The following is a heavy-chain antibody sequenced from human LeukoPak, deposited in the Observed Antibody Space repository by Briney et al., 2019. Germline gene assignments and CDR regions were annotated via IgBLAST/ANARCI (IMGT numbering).Heavy chain of an antibody. CDR1: GGTFSSYA. V-gene: IGHV1-69*01. J-gene: IGHJ3*02. Sequence: GSSVKVSCKASGGTFSSYAISWVRQAPGQGLKWMGGIIPIFGTANYAQKFQGRVTITADESTSTAYMELSSLRSEDTAVYYCARSGGPRDAFDIWGQGTMVTVSS. D-gene: IGHD6-25*01. CDR3: ARSGGPRDAFDI. CDR2: IIPIFGTA.